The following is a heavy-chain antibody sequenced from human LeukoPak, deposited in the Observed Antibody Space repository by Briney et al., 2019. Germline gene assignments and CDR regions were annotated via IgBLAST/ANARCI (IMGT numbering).Heavy chain of an antibody. CDR2: ISTNGGGT. V-gene: IGHV3-64*01. J-gene: IGHJ3*02. CDR3: ARARSWPEHAFDI. CDR1: GFTFSTYA. D-gene: IGHD5-24*01. Sequence: PGGSLRLSCAASGFTFSTYAMHWVRQTPGKGLEYVSAISTNGGGTYYANSVKGRFTISRDNSKNTLYLQMGSLRAEDMAVYYCARARSWPEHAFDIWGQGTMATVSS.